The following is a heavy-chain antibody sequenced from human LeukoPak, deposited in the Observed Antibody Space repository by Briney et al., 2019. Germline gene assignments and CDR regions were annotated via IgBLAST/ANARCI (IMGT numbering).Heavy chain of an antibody. D-gene: IGHD6-6*01. V-gene: IGHV1-2*02. J-gene: IGHJ5*02. Sequence: ASVKVSCKASGYTFTGYYMHWVRQAPGQGLEWMGWINPNSGGTNYAQKFQGRVTMTRDTSISTAYMEMSRLRSDDTAVYYCARARHEYSKNYHWFDPWGQGTLVTVPS. CDR1: GYTFTGYY. CDR2: INPNSGGT. CDR3: ARARHEYSKNYHWFDP.